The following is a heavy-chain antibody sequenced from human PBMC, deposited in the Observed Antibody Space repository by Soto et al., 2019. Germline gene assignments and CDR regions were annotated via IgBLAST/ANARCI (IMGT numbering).Heavy chain of an antibody. D-gene: IGHD2-15*01. CDR2: IWYDGSNK. J-gene: IGHJ3*02. Sequence: GGSLRLSCAASGFTFSSYGMHWVRQAPGKGLEWVAVIWYDGSNKYYADSVKGRFTISRDKSKNTLYLQMNSLRAEDTAVYYCARGACSGGSCYGLDAFDIWGQGTMVTVSS. CDR3: ARGACSGGSCYGLDAFDI. V-gene: IGHV3-33*01. CDR1: GFTFSSYG.